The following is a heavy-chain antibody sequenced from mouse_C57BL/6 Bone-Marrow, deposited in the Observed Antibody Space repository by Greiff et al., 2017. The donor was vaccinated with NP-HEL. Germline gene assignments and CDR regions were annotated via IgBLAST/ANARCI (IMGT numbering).Heavy chain of an antibody. J-gene: IGHJ3*01. Sequence: VQLQQSGAELARPGASVKMSCKASGYTFTSYTMHWVKQRPGQGLEWIGYINPSSGYTKYNQKFKDKATLTADKSSSTAYMQLSSLTSEDSAVYYCAREGLGSTLFAYWGQGTLVTVSA. CDR2: INPSSGYT. V-gene: IGHV1-4*01. CDR3: AREGLGSTLFAY. CDR1: GYTFTSYT. D-gene: IGHD1-1*01.